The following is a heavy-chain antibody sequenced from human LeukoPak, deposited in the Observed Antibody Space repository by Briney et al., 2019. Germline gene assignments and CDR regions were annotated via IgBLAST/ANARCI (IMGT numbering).Heavy chain of an antibody. CDR1: GFAFGTYW. D-gene: IGHD6-19*01. V-gene: IGHV3-74*01. Sequence: GGSLRLSCTASGFAFGTYWMFWVRQAPGKGLVWVSQINPEGASTTYGDPAKGRFTASRDNAKNALHLQMNSLRVDDTAVYYCARGTAITAGIDFWGQGTLVTVSS. J-gene: IGHJ4*02. CDR3: ARGTAITAGIDF. CDR2: INPEGAST.